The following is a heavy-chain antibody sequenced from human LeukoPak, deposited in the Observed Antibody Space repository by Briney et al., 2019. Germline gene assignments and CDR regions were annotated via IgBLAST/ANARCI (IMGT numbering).Heavy chain of an antibody. CDR3: ARATDYDFWSGHGYYGMDV. Sequence: ASVKVSCKASGYTFTSYGISWVRQAPGQGLEWMGWISAYNGSTNYAQKLQGRVTMTTDTSTSTAYMELRSLRSDDTAVYYCARATDYDFWSGHGYYGMDVWGQGTTVTVSS. CDR2: ISAYNGST. J-gene: IGHJ6*02. CDR1: GYTFTSYG. V-gene: IGHV1-18*01. D-gene: IGHD3-3*01.